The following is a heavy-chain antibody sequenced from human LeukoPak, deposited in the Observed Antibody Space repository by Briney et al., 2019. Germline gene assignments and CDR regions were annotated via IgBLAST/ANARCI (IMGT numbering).Heavy chain of an antibody. Sequence: PGGSLRLSCAASGFTFSNYGMHWVRQAPGNRLEWVVFIRYDGSNIYYADSVKGRFTISRDNSKNSLYLQMNSLRAEDTAVYYCARPYYYDSSGYYYSDFGPYYFDYWGQGTLVTVSS. CDR1: GFTFSNYG. J-gene: IGHJ4*02. CDR2: IRYDGSNI. D-gene: IGHD3-22*01. V-gene: IGHV3-30*02. CDR3: ARPYYYDSSGYYYSDFGPYYFDY.